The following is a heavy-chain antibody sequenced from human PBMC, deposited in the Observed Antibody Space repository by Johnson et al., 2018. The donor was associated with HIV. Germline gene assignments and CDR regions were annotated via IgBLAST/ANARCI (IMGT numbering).Heavy chain of an antibody. CDR3: ARGGPYDSSGYRNAFDI. J-gene: IGHJ3*02. CDR2: TNWNGANT. CDR1: GFTFDDYG. V-gene: IGHV3-20*04. Sequence: VQLVESGGGLVQPGGSLRLSCAASGFTFDDYGMNWVRQVPGKGLEWVCDTNWNGANTAYADSVKGRFTISRDNAKKSLYLQMNSLRAEDTAVYYCARGGPYDSSGYRNAFDIWGQGTMVTVSS. D-gene: IGHD3-22*01.